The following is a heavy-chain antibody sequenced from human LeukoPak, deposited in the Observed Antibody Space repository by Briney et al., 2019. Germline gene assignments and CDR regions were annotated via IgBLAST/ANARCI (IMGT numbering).Heavy chain of an antibody. Sequence: GASVKVSCKASGGTFSSYAISWVRQAPGQGLEWMGRIIPILGIANYAQKFQGRVTITADKSTSTAYMELSSLRSEDTAVYYCARIIVGASGGRGIDYWGQGTLVTVSP. D-gene: IGHD1-26*01. CDR3: ARIIVGASGGRGIDY. CDR2: IIPILGIA. CDR1: GGTFSSYA. V-gene: IGHV1-69*04. J-gene: IGHJ4*02.